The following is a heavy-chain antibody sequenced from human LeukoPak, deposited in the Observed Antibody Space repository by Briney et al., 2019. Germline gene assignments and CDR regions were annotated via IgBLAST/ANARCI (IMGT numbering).Heavy chain of an antibody. J-gene: IGHJ4*02. Sequence: GGSLRLSCAASGFTFSSYSMNWVRQAPGKGLEWVSYISSSSNYINYADSVKGRFTISRDNAKNSLYLQMNSLRAEDTAVYYCARDESLVRGAAFDYWGQGTLVTVSS. CDR3: ARDESLVRGAAFDY. CDR2: ISSSSNYI. D-gene: IGHD3-10*01. V-gene: IGHV3-21*01. CDR1: GFTFSSYS.